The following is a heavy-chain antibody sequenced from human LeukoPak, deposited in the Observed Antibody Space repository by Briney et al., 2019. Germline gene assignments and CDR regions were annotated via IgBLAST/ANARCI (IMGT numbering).Heavy chain of an antibody. D-gene: IGHD6-13*01. Sequence: PGGSLRLSCAASGFTFSSYSMNWVRQAPGKGLEWVSSISSSSSYIYYADSVKGRFTISRDNAKNSLYLQMNSLRAEDTAVYYCARDGLHSSWFDPWGQGTLVTVSS. CDR3: ARDGLHSSWFDP. J-gene: IGHJ5*02. V-gene: IGHV3-21*01. CDR2: ISSSSSYI. CDR1: GFTFSSYS.